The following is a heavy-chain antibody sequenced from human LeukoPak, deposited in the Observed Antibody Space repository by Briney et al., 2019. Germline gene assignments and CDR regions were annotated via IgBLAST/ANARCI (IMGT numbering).Heavy chain of an antibody. CDR3: ARGGSMITFGGVIVISYFDY. CDR2: IYYSGST. V-gene: IGHV4-31*03. J-gene: IGHJ4*02. D-gene: IGHD3-16*02. Sequence: PSQTLSLTCTVSGGSISSGGYYWSWIRQHPGEGLEWIGYIYYSGSTYYNPSLKSRVTISVDTSKNQFSLKLSSVTAADTAVYYCARGGSMITFGGVIVISYFDYWGQGTLVTVSS. CDR1: GGSISSGGYY.